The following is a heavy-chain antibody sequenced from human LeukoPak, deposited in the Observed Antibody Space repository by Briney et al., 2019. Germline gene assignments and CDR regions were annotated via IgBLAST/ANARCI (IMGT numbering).Heavy chain of an antibody. CDR2: ISSSSYI. CDR3: ARDGTAAAGTPLDY. V-gene: IGHV3-21*01. J-gene: IGHJ4*02. CDR1: GFTFSSYS. Sequence: PGGSLRLSCAASGFTFSSYSMNWVRQAPGKGLEWVSSISSSSYIYYADSVKGRFTISRDNAKNSLYLQMNSLRAEDTAVYYCARDGTAAAGTPLDYWGQGTLVTVSS. D-gene: IGHD6-13*01.